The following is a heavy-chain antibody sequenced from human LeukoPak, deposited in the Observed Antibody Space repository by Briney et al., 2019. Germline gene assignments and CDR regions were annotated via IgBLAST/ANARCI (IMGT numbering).Heavy chain of an antibody. V-gene: IGHV4-59*01. CDR3: ARAHTSGWYMDY. CDR2: IYSSGST. J-gene: IGHJ4*02. D-gene: IGHD6-13*01. CDR1: GASISGYY. Sequence: SETLSLTCSVSGASISGYYWSWIRQPPGKGLEWIGYIYSSGSTTYNPSLKSRVTMSVDTSENHISLKVRSVTAADTALYYCARAHTSGWYMDYWGQGTRVTVSS.